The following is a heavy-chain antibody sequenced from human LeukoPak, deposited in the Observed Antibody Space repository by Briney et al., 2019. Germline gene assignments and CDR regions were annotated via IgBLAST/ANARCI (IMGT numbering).Heavy chain of an antibody. V-gene: IGHV1-46*03. CDR3: AREPPGYAFDI. Sequence: GASVKVSCKASGYTFTSYYMHWVRQAPGQGLERKGRSNTNGGSTSYTRNSQGRDTMTRDTSTSTVYMELGSLRAEDTAVYYCAREPPGYAFDIWGQGTMVTVSS. CDR1: GYTFTSYY. D-gene: IGHD3-10*01. J-gene: IGHJ3*02. CDR2: SNTNGGST.